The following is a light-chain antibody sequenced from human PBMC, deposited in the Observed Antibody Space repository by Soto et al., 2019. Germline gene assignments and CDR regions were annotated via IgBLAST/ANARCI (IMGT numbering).Light chain of an antibody. CDR2: EGS. V-gene: IGLV2-23*01. CDR3: CSYVGGVL. CDR1: SSDVGSYKF. Sequence: QSALTQPASVSGSPGQSITISCTGTSSDVGSYKFVSWYQQHPGKAPKLIIYEGSKRPSGVSVRFSGSKSGNTASLTISGLQAEDEADYYCCSYVGGVLFGGGTQLTVL. J-gene: IGLJ2*01.